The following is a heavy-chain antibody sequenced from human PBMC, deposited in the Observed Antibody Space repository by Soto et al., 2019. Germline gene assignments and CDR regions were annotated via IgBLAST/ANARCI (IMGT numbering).Heavy chain of an antibody. Sequence: EVQLVESGGGLVKPGGSLRLSCAASGFTFSSYSMNWVRQAPGKGLEWVSSISSGSDYIFYADSVKGRFTISRDNAKNSLFLQMNSLPAEDTVVYYCARSPVGDAFNVWGQGTVVTVSS. CDR2: ISSGSDYI. CDR3: ARSPVGDAFNV. V-gene: IGHV3-21*01. J-gene: IGHJ3*01. CDR1: GFTFSSYS.